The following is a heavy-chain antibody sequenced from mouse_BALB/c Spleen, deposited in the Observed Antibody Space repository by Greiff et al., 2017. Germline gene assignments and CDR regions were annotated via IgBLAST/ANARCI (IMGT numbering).Heavy chain of an antibody. V-gene: IGHV5-17*02. Sequence: EVHLVESGGGLVQPGGSRKLSCAASGFTFSSFGMHWVRQAPEKGLEWVAYISSGSSTIYYADTVKGRFTISRDNPKNTLFLQMTSLRSEDTAMYYCARGIPGGAMDYWGQGTSVTVSS. CDR2: ISSGSSTI. J-gene: IGHJ4*01. CDR3: ARGIPGGAMDY. CDR1: GFTFSSFG.